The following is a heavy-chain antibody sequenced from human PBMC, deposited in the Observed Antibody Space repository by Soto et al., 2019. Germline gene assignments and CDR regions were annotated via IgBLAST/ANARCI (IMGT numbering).Heavy chain of an antibody. CDR3: ARVRVLRYFDWLSDVDY. CDR2: INHSGST. J-gene: IGHJ4*02. V-gene: IGHV4-34*01. Sequence: QVQLQQWGAGLLKPSETLSLTCAVYGGSFSGYYWSWIRQPPGKGLEWMGEINHSGSTNYNPSLKSRVTTSVDTTKNQFSLKLSSVTAADTAVYYCARVRVLRYFDWLSDVDYWGQGTLVTVSS. CDR1: GGSFSGYY. D-gene: IGHD3-9*01.